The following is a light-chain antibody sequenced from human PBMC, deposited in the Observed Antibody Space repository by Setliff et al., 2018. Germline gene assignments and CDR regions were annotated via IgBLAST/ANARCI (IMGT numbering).Light chain of an antibody. CDR1: SSNLGAGFT. CDR3: QSYGGGLTGDV. J-gene: IGLJ1*01. V-gene: IGLV1-40*01. Sequence: QSVLTQPHSVSGTPGKRVTISCTGSSSNLGAGFTGHWCQVLPGTAPKLLIYSNNFRPSGVPDRFSGSKYGTSASLAITGLPSEYEADYYCQSYGGGLTGDVFGTGTKVTVL. CDR2: SNN.